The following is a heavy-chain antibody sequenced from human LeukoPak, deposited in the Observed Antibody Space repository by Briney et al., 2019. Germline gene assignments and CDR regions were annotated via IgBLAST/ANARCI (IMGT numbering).Heavy chain of an antibody. J-gene: IGHJ6*03. CDR3: AKDRADSYYFYYMDV. V-gene: IGHV3-30*02. CDR2: IRYDGSNK. D-gene: IGHD3-10*01. CDR1: VFTFSRYG. Sequence: GGSLGLSCAASVFTFSRYGMHWVRQAPGKGLEWVTFIRYDGSNKYYADSVKGRFTISRDNSKNTLYLQMNSLRAEDTAVYYCAKDRADSYYFYYMDVWGKGTTVTISS.